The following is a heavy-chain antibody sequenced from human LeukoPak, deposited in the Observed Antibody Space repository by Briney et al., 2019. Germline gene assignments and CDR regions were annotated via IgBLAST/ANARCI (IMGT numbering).Heavy chain of an antibody. CDR3: AKADSYGGNSQLFDF. V-gene: IGHV3-23*01. Sequence: PGGSPRLSCAASGFTFSSYAMSWVRQAPGKGLEWVSAIDGSGASTYYADSVKGRFTISRDNSKNTLFLQMNSLAVEDTAVYYCAKADSYGGNSQLFDFWGQGTLVTVSS. CDR1: GFTFSSYA. D-gene: IGHD4-23*01. J-gene: IGHJ4*02. CDR2: IDGSGAST.